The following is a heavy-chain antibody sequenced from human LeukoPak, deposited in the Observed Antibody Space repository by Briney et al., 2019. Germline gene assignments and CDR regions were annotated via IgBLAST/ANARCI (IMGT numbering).Heavy chain of an antibody. CDR2: IYYSGST. CDR3: ARDPITIFGVVNYFDY. Sequence: SGTLSLTCTVSGGSISSGGYYWSWIRQHPGKGLEWIGYIYYSGSTYYNPSLKSRVTISVDTSKNQFSLKLSSVTAADTAVYYCARDPITIFGVVNYFDYWGQGTLVTVSS. J-gene: IGHJ4*02. D-gene: IGHD3-3*01. V-gene: IGHV4-31*03. CDR1: GGSISSGGYY.